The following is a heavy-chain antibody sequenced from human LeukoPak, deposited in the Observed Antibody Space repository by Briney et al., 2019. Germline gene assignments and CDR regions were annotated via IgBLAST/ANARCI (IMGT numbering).Heavy chain of an antibody. V-gene: IGHV4-34*01. Sequence: KRLKWIGEINHSGNTNYNPSLKSRVTMSVDTSKNQFSLRLTSMTAADTAVYFCARETVRVNNYYIDYWGQGTLVAVSS. D-gene: IGHD3-10*01. J-gene: IGHJ4*02. CDR2: INHSGNT. CDR3: ARETVRVNNYYIDY.